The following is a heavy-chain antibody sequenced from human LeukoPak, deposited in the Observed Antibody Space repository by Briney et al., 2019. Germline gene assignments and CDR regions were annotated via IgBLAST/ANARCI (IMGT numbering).Heavy chain of an antibody. CDR1: EFTFSNAW. CDR3: TRNSGWYGLS. J-gene: IGHJ1*01. Sequence: GGSLRLSCAASEFTFSNAWMSWVRQAPGKGLEWVSSIDYDGGSGHYADSVKGRFTISRDNSNNTLFLHLNSLRGEDTAVYYCTRNSGWYGLSWGQGTLVTVSS. D-gene: IGHD6-19*01. V-gene: IGHV3-23*01. CDR2: IDYDGGSG.